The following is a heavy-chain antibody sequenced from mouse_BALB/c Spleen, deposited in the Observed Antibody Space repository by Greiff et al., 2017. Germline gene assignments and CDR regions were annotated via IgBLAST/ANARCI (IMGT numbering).Heavy chain of an antibody. CDR1: GYTFTDYE. CDR2: IDPETGGT. D-gene: IGHD2-14*01. V-gene: IGHV1-15*01. J-gene: IGHJ2*01. Sequence: QVQLQQSGAELVRPGASVTLSCKASGYTFTDYEMHWVKQTPLHGLEWIGAIDPETGGTAYNQKFKGKATLTADKSSSTAYMELRSLTSEDSAVYYCTHYRYDGDYWGQGTTLTVSS. CDR3: THYRYDGDY.